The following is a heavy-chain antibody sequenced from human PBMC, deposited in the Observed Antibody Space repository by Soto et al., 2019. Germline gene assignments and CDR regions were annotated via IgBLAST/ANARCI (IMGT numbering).Heavy chain of an antibody. Sequence: EVELVESGGGLVKPGGSLRLSCAASGFSFKNAWMNWVRQAPGKGLEWVGRIKNKNDGGTTDYAAFVKGRFTISRDASENTLYLHMNGLKTEDTGVYFCTGVWFGETYNYWGQGSLVTVSS. CDR3: TGVWFGETYNY. CDR1: GFSFKNAW. V-gene: IGHV3-15*07. J-gene: IGHJ4*01. D-gene: IGHD3-10*01. CDR2: IKNKNDGGTT.